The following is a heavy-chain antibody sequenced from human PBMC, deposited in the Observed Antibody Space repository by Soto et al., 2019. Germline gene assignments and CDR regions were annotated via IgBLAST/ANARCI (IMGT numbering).Heavy chain of an antibody. CDR1: GFTFSTYA. V-gene: IGHV3-30*18. CDR3: AKGQQCSTTSCHFHYYGMDV. CDR2: MSYDGRDK. Sequence: QVQLVESGGGVVQPGRSLRLSCAASGFTFSTYAMHWVRQAPGKGLEWLAVMSYDGRDKYYADSVKGRLTISRDNSKNTLYLQMSSLRPEDTAVYYCAKGQQCSTTSCHFHYYGMDVWGQGTTVAVSS. J-gene: IGHJ6*02. D-gene: IGHD2-2*01.